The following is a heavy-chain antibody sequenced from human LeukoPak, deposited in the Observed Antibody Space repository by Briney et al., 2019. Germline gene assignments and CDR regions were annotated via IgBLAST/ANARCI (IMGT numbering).Heavy chain of an antibody. J-gene: IGHJ3*02. D-gene: IGHD2-2*02. CDR2: IYYSGST. CDR3: ARPRGIVVVPAAIRRAYASDI. V-gene: IGHV4-39*07. CDR1: GGSISSSSYY. Sequence: SETLSLTCTVSGGSISSSSYYWGWIRQPPGKGLEWIGSIYYSGSTYYNPSLKSRVTISVDTSKNQFSLKLSSVTAADTAVYYCARPRGIVVVPAAIRRAYASDIWGQGTMVTVSS.